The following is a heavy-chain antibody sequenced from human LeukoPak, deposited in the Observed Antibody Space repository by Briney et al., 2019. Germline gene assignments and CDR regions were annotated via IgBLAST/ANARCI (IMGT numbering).Heavy chain of an antibody. D-gene: IGHD3-10*01. J-gene: IGHJ6*03. Sequence: SVKVSCKASGGTFSSYTISWVRQAPGQGLEWMGGIIPIFGTANYAQKFQGRATITADESTSTAYMELSSLRSEDTAVYYCARGNDGSGSPSYYFYYMDVWGKGTTVTISS. CDR2: IIPIFGTA. CDR3: ARGNDGSGSPSYYFYYMDV. V-gene: IGHV1-69*13. CDR1: GGTFSSYT.